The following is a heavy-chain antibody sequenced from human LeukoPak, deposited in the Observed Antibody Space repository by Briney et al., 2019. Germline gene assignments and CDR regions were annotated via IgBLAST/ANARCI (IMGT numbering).Heavy chain of an antibody. CDR1: GDSLSSHA. V-gene: IGHV1-69*11. CDR3: ARDSYGAHELVI. J-gene: IGHJ3*02. Sequence: SVKVSCKASGDSLSSHAISWVRQAPGQRLEWMGSLLPMMGTTNLAQKFQGRLTMTAESSTSTAYMELRGLTSEDTGIYYCARDSYGAHELVIWGQGTKVGVSS. D-gene: IGHD3-16*01. CDR2: LLPMMGTT.